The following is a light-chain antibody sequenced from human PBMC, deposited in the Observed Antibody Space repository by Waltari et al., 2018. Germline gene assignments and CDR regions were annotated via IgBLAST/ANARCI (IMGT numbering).Light chain of an antibody. CDR2: RSD. CDR1: ASTIGGNV. V-gene: IGLV1-44*01. J-gene: IGLJ2*01. CDR3: SSYTTNTRF. Sequence: QSVLTQPPSASGTPGQRVTISCSGRASTIGGNVVNWYQQLAGKAPKLLIYRSDLRPSGVPDRFSGSKSGTSASLAISGLQSEDEADYYCSSYTTNTRFFGGGTKVTVL.